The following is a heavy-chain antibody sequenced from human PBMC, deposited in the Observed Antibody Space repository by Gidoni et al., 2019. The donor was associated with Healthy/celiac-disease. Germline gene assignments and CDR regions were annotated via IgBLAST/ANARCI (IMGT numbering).Heavy chain of an antibody. CDR2: IKSKTDGGTT. D-gene: IGHD2-2*01. Sequence: EVQLVESGGGLVKPGGSLRLSCAASGFPFSNAWMSWVRQAPGKGLEWVGRIKSKTDGGTTDYAAPVKGRFTISRDDSKNTLYLQMNSLKTEDTAVYYCTTGRGVPATAIGLDYWGQGTLVTVSS. CDR1: GFPFSNAW. CDR3: TTGRGVPATAIGLDY. V-gene: IGHV3-15*01. J-gene: IGHJ4*02.